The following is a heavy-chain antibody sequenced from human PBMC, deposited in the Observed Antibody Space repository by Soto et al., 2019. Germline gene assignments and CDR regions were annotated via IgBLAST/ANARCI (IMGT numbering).Heavy chain of an antibody. CDR3: AKHYDRTLGS. Sequence: EVHLLESGGGLVQPGGYLRLSCAASGLTFGIYAMSWVRQAPGKGLEWVSRISADGDSTYYTDSVKGRFTISRDNSRNTLFLQLNSLRAEDTAVYYCAKHYDRTLGSWGQGTLVTVSS. D-gene: IGHD3-3*01. V-gene: IGHV3-23*01. CDR1: GLTFGIYA. J-gene: IGHJ4*02. CDR2: ISADGDST.